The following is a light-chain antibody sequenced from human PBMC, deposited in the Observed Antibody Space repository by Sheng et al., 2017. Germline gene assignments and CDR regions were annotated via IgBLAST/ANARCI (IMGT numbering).Light chain of an antibody. J-gene: IGKJ4*01. CDR2: TAS. CDR3: QQLNSYPLT. CDR1: QGINNY. Sequence: DIQLTQSPSFLSTSVGDRVTITCRASQGINNYLAWYQQKPGKAPKLLIYTASTLQSGVPSRFSGSASGIEFTLTISSLQPEDFATYYCQQLNSYPLTFGGRDQGWRSN. V-gene: IGKV1-9*01.